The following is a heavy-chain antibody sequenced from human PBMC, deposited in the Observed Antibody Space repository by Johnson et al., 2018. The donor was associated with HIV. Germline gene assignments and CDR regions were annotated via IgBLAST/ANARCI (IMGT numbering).Heavy chain of an antibody. D-gene: IGHD1-26*01. CDR3: ARDPGPGSSSHERSWGGFDL. J-gene: IGHJ3*01. CDR2: ISYDGSNK. Sequence: QVQLVESGGGVVQPGGSLRLSCIGSDFALGDYGVHWVRQAPGKGLEWVAVISYDGSNKYYADSVKGRFPISRDNAKTSLYLQMNSLRVDDKAGYYCARDPGPGSSSHERSWGGFDLWGQGTMVAVSS. CDR1: DFALGDYG. V-gene: IGHV3-30*19.